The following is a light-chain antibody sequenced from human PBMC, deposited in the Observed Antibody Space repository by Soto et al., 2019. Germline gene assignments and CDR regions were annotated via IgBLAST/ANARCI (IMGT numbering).Light chain of an antibody. CDR3: QQSYSTLPLT. CDR1: QNIYNY. V-gene: IGKV1-39*01. CDR2: AAS. Sequence: DIQMNQSPSSLSASVGDRVTVTCRTSQNIYNYLNWYQQKPGKAPKLLIYAASSVQSGVPLRFSGTGSGTDFTLTISSLQPEDFATYYCQQSYSTLPLTFGGGTKVDIK. J-gene: IGKJ4*01.